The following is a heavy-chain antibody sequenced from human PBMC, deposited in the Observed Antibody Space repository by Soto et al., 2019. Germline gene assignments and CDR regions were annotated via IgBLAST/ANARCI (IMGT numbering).Heavy chain of an antibody. CDR2: ISYDGSNK. Sequence: QVQLVESGGGVVQPGRSLRLSCAASGFTFSSYAMHWVRQAPGKGLEWVAVISYDGSNKYYADSVKGRFTISRDNSKNTLYLQLNSLRAEDTAVYYCARDPDWGVATLYDYWGQGPLVSVSS. J-gene: IGHJ4*02. D-gene: IGHD5-12*01. CDR1: GFTFSSYA. CDR3: ARDPDWGVATLYDY. V-gene: IGHV3-30-3*01.